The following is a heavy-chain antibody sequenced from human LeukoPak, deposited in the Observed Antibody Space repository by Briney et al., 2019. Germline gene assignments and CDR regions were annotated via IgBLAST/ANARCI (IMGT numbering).Heavy chain of an antibody. Sequence: NPSETLSLTCTVSGGSISSSPYHWGWIRQPPGKGLEWIGSFYYSGSTYSNPSLKSRVTISVDTSKNQFSLRLSSVTAADTAVYYCARSEVWGSYNWFDPWGQGTLVTVSS. D-gene: IGHD3-16*01. CDR1: GGSISSSPYH. J-gene: IGHJ5*02. V-gene: IGHV4-39*07. CDR2: FYYSGST. CDR3: ARSEVWGSYNWFDP.